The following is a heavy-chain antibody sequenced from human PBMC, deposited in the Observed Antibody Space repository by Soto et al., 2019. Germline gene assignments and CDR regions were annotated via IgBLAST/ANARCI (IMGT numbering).Heavy chain of an antibody. CDR3: ARTDSSGYYDRPFDI. V-gene: IGHV3-23*01. Sequence: PGGSLRLSCAASGFTFSSYAMSRVRQAPGKGLEWVSAISGSGGSTYYADSVKGRFTISRDNSKNTLYLQMNSLRAEDTAVYYCARTDSSGYYDRPFDIWGQGTMVTVSS. J-gene: IGHJ3*02. CDR2: ISGSGGST. CDR1: GFTFSSYA. D-gene: IGHD3-22*01.